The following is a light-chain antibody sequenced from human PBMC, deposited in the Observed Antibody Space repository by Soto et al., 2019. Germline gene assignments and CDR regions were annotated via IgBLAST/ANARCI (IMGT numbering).Light chain of an antibody. CDR1: SSDVGEYSY. Sequence: QSALTQPASVSGSPGQSIAISCTGISSDVGEYSYVSWYQQHPGKGPRLLIYDVSNRPPGVSNRFSGSKSGNTASLTISRLQTEDEADYYCSSYTTSGVLVVFGGGTKLTVL. CDR2: DVS. V-gene: IGLV2-14*03. CDR3: SSYTTSGVLVV. J-gene: IGLJ3*02.